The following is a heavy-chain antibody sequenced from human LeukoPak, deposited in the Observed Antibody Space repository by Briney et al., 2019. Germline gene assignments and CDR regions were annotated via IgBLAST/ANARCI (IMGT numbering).Heavy chain of an antibody. V-gene: IGHV3-33*01. CDR3: ARVLGYFGGPDY. D-gene: IGHD3-16*01. Sequence: PGGSLRLSCAASGFTFSSYGMHWVRQAPGKGLEWVAVIWYDGSNKYYADSVKGRFTISRDNSKNTLYLQMNSLRAEDTAVYYCARVLGYFGGPDYWGQGTLVTVSS. CDR2: IWYDGSNK. J-gene: IGHJ4*02. CDR1: GFTFSSYG.